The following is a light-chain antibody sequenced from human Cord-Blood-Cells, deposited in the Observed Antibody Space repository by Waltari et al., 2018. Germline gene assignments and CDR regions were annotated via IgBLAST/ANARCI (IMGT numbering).Light chain of an antibody. CDR3: CSYAGSSTWV. J-gene: IGLJ3*02. CDR2: EGS. CDR1: SRDLGSYNL. V-gene: IGLV2-23*01. Sequence: QSALTQPAPVSGSPGQPITIPCPGTSRDLGSYNLVSWYQQHPGKAPNLMIYEGSKRPSGVSNRFSGSKSGNTASLTISGLQAEDEADYYCCSYAGSSTWVFGGGTKLTVL.